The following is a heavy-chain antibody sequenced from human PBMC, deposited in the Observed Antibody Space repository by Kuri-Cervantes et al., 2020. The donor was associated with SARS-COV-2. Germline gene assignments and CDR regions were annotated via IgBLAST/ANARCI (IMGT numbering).Heavy chain of an antibody. D-gene: IGHD3-3*01. Sequence: LRLSCTVSGAAISSGGYYWGWIRQRPEKGLEWIGYIYYNGNTYYNPSLESRLTITLDTSKNQFSLKLTSVAAADTAVYYCMRDTPPLEWLYTGMDVWGQGTTVTVSS. CDR3: MRDTPPLEWLYTGMDV. V-gene: IGHV4-31*03. CDR2: IYYNGNT. CDR1: GAAISSGGYY. J-gene: IGHJ6*02.